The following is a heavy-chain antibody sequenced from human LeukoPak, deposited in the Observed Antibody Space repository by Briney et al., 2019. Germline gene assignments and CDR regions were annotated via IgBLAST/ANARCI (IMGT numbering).Heavy chain of an antibody. CDR2: AHYSRST. D-gene: IGHD1-26*01. Sequence: SETLSLTCTVSGGSISSSSYYWGWIRQPPGKGLEWIGYAHYSRSTNYNPSLGSRVTISVDTSNNHFSLKLSSVTAADTAVYFCARDLSGSYYHDWGQGTLVTVSS. CDR1: GGSISSSSYY. CDR3: ARDLSGSYYHD. J-gene: IGHJ4*02. V-gene: IGHV4-61*03.